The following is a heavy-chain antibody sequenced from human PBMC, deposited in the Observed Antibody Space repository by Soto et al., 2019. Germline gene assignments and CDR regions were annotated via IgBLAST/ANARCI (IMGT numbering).Heavy chain of an antibody. Sequence: QVHLQESGPGLVKPSETLSLTCTVSGGSINSDYWTWIRQPPGKGLEWIGNIHYSGSTNYNPSLKSRVTISVDTSKNPFSLKLSSVTAADTAVYYCARHVTTVTIVYYFDYWGQGTLVTVSS. V-gene: IGHV4-59*08. CDR1: GGSINSDY. J-gene: IGHJ4*02. D-gene: IGHD4-17*01. CDR2: IHYSGST. CDR3: ARHVTTVTIVYYFDY.